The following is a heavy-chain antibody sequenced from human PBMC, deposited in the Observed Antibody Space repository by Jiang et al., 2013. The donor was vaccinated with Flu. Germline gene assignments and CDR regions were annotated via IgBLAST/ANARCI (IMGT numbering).Heavy chain of an antibody. CDR3: ASGPSNQYSRPELRFLEWLLPYYYYGMDV. D-gene: IGHD3-3*01. J-gene: IGHJ6*02. CDR2: INTNTGNP. V-gene: IGHV7-4-1*02. CDR1: GYTFTSYA. Sequence: QSGSELKKPGASVKVSCKASGYTFTSYAMNWVRQAPGQGLEWMGWINTNTGNPTYAQGFTGRFVFSLDTSVSTAYLQISSLKAEDTAVYYCASGPSNQYSRPELRFLEWLLPYYYYGMDVWGQGTTVTVSS.